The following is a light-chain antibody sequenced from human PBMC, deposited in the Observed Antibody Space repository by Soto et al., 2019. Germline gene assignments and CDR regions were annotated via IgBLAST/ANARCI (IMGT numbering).Light chain of an antibody. CDR3: SSYTSTSSYV. J-gene: IGLJ1*01. CDR1: SSDVGGYNS. CDR2: EVS. Sequence: ALTQPASVSGSPGQSSTVSCPGTSSDVGGYNSVSWYQQHPGKPPKLIIYEVSNRPSGVSDRFSGSKSGNTASLTISGLQAEDEADYYCSSYTSTSSYVFATGTKVTVL. V-gene: IGLV2-14*03.